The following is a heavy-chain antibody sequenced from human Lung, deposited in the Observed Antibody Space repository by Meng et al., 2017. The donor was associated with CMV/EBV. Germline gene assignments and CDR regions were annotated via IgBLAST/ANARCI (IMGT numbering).Heavy chain of an antibody. V-gene: IGHV1-46*01. CDR2: INPSGGST. D-gene: IGHD5-18*01. CDR1: GYTFTSYY. Sequence: ASVXVSXKASGYTFTSYYIHWVRQAPGQGLEWMGIINPSGGSTSYAQKFQGRVTMTRDTSTSTVYMELSSLRSEDTAVYYCARDREQGYSYGIIDYWGQGTXVTVSS. CDR3: ARDREQGYSYGIIDY. J-gene: IGHJ4*02.